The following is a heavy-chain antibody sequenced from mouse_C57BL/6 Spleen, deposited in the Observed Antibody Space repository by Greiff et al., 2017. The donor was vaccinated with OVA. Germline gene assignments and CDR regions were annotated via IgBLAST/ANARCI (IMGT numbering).Heavy chain of an antibody. CDR2: INPSTGGT. CDR1: GYSFTGYY. CDR3: ARYGANWERLWYFDV. V-gene: IGHV1-42*01. Sequence: EVMLVESGPELVKPGASVKISCKASGYSFTGYYMNWVKQSPEKSLEWIGEINPSTGGTTYNQKFKAKATLTVDKSSSTAYMQLKSLTSEDSAVYYCARYGANWERLWYFDVWGTGTTVTVSS. D-gene: IGHD4-1*01. J-gene: IGHJ1*03.